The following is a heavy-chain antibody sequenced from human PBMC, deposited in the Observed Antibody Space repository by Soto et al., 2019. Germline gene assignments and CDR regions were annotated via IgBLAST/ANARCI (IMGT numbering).Heavy chain of an antibody. D-gene: IGHD2-8*01. CDR1: GYTFTDYW. V-gene: IGHV5-10-1*01. Sequence: GESLKISCKGSGYTFTDYWINWVRQMPGKGLEWMGRIDPSDSYTKYSPSFQGHVTISADKSISTAYLEWSSLEASDTAMYYCARGDSTDCSNGVCSFFYNHDMDVWGQGTPVTVSS. CDR3: ARGDSTDCSNGVCSFFYNHDMDV. J-gene: IGHJ6*02. CDR2: IDPSDSYT.